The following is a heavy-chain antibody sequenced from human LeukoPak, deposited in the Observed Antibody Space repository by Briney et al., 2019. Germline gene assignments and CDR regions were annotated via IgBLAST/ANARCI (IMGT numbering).Heavy chain of an antibody. D-gene: IGHD1-14*01. V-gene: IGHV1-18*01. CDR3: ARGSLGWGSEPEYFDY. CDR2: ISPFNGNT. CDR1: GYTFVDFD. J-gene: IGHJ4*01. Sequence: ASVKVSCKASGYTFVDFDINWVRQVAGQGLEWMGWISPFNGNTNYAEKFRARVTMTTDASTSTVAMELRSLRSDDTGIYYCARGSLGWGSEPEYFDYWGQGTLVTVSS.